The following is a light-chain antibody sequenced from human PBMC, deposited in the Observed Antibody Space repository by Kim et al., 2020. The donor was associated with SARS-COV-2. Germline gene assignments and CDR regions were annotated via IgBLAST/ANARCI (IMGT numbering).Light chain of an antibody. CDR3: QQYEI. J-gene: IGKJ1*01. Sequence: SSLSASVGDRVTITCQASQDIRNHLNWYQQKPGKAPELLIYDASNLGTGVPSRFSGSGYGTHFTFTISNLQPEDIATYYCQQYEIFGQGTKVDIK. CDR1: QDIRNH. CDR2: DAS. V-gene: IGKV1-33*01.